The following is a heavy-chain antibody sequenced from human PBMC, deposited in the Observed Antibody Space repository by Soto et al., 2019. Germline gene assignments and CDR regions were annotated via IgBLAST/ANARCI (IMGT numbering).Heavy chain of an antibody. CDR3: AKDRASWSPDPPNAFDI. V-gene: IGHV3-23*01. CDR1: GFTFSSYA. J-gene: IGHJ3*02. D-gene: IGHD3-3*01. Sequence: GGSLRLSCAASGFTFSSYAMSWVRQAPGKGLEWVSAISGSGGSTYYADSVKGRFTISRDNSKNTLYLQMNSLRAEDTAVYYCAKDRASWSPDPPNAFDIWGQGTMVTVSS. CDR2: ISGSGGST.